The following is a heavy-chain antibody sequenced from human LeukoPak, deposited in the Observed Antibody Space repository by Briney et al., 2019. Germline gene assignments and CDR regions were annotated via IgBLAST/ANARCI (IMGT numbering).Heavy chain of an antibody. V-gene: IGHV3-23*01. J-gene: IGHJ3*02. CDR2: INGGGDIM. CDR1: GFSLRAYD. Sequence: GGSLRLSCAASGFSLRAYDLIWVRQAPGKGLDWVSIINGGGDIMMYEDSVKGRFTISRDNSKNTFYLQMNTLRVEDTAVYYCAMRDRGYGLDIWGQGTMVTLSS. CDR3: AMRDRGYGLDI. D-gene: IGHD3-10*01.